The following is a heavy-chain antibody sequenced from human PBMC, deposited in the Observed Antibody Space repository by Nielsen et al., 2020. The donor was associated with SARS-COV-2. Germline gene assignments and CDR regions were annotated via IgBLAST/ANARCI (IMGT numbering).Heavy chain of an antibody. CDR1: GGSISSYY. D-gene: IGHD2-15*01. V-gene: IGHV4-59*13. CDR3: ARDLPIGYCSGGSCSFGMDV. CDR2: IYYSGST. J-gene: IGHJ6*02. Sequence: SETLSLTCTVSGGSISSYYWSWIRQPPGKGLEWIGYIYYSGSTNYNPSLKSRVTISVDTSKNQFSLKLSSVTAADTAVYYCARDLPIGYCSGGSCSFGMDVWGQGTTVTVSS.